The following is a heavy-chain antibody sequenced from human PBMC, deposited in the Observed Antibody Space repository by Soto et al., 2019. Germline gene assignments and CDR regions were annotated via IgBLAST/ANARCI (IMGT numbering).Heavy chain of an antibody. D-gene: IGHD5-12*01. V-gene: IGHV1-69*01. J-gene: IGHJ4*02. CDR2: IIPIFATA. Sequence: QVQLVQSGAEVKRPGSSVKVSCKASGGTFTSFGISWVRQAPGQGLEWVGGIIPIFATANYAQKFLGRVASTADESTSTAYMDLSSLRSDDTAVFYCATYGPLMSGYDSPLDYWGQGTLVTVSS. CDR1: GGTFTSFG. CDR3: ATYGPLMSGYDSPLDY.